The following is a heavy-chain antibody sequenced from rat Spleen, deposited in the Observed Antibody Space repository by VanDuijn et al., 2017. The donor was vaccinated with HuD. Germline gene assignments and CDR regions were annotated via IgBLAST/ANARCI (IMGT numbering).Heavy chain of an antibody. CDR1: GYSITSNY. D-gene: IGHD1-4*01. Sequence: EVQLQESGPGLVKPSQSLSLTCSVTGYSITSNYWGWIRKFPGNKMEWMGYISYSGSTSYNPSLKSRISITRDTSKNQFFLQLNSVTTEDTATYYCARYIATRALTGFDYWGQGVMVTVSS. CDR3: ARYIATRALTGFDY. V-gene: IGHV3-1*01. CDR2: ISYSGST. J-gene: IGHJ2*01.